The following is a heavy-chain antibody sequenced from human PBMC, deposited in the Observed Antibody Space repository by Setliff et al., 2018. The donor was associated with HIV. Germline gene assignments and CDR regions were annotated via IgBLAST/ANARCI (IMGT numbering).Heavy chain of an antibody. J-gene: IGHJ4*02. D-gene: IGHD5-12*01. Sequence: SETLSLTCGVYGESLSDYSWNWIRQPPGKGLEWIGEINHSGSTNYNPSLKSRVTVSVDTSKKHFSLKLGSVTAADTAVYYCARRGWNGYKAFDYWGQGTLVTVSS. CDR1: GESLSDYS. CDR3: ARRGWNGYKAFDY. CDR2: INHSGST. V-gene: IGHV4-34*01.